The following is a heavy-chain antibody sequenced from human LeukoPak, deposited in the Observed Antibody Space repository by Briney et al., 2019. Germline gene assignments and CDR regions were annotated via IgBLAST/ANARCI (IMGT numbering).Heavy chain of an antibody. CDR3: ARDQSMNYDFWSGYPDPDI. CDR2: INTNTGNP. Sequence: ASVKVSYKASGYTFTSYAMNWVRQAPGQGLEWMGWINTNTGNPTYAQGFTGRFVFSLDTSVSTAYLQISSLKAEDTAVYYCARDQSMNYDFWSGYPDPDIWGQGTMVTVSS. J-gene: IGHJ3*02. D-gene: IGHD3-3*01. V-gene: IGHV7-4-1*02. CDR1: GYTFTSYA.